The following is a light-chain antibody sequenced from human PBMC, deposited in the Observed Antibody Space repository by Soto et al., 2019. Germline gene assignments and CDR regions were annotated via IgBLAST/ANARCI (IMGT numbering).Light chain of an antibody. J-gene: IGKJ5*01. CDR1: QSVTSSH. CDR2: GAS. V-gene: IGKV3-20*01. CDR3: QQYSSSPIT. Sequence: EIVLTQTPGTLSLSPGERATLSCRASQSVTSSHLAWYQQKPGQAPRLLIYGASSRATGIPDRFSGGGSGTDFSLTISRLDPEDFAVYYCQQYSSSPITFGQGTRLEIK.